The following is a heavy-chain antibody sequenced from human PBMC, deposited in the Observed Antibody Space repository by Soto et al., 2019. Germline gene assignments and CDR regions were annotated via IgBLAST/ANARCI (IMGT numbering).Heavy chain of an antibody. CDR3: ASPIVLPGDYYYYGMDV. J-gene: IGHJ6*02. CDR2: INPSGGST. CDR1: GYTFTSYY. V-gene: IGHV1-46*01. D-gene: IGHD2-2*01. Sequence: ASVKVSCKASGYTFTSYYMHWVRQAPGQGLEWMGIINPSGGSTSYAQKFQGRVTMTRDTSTSTVYMELSSLRSEDTAVYYCASPIVLPGDYYYYGMDVWGQGTAVTVSS.